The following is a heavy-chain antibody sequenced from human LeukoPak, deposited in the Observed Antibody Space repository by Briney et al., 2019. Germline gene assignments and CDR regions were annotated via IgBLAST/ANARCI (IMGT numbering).Heavy chain of an antibody. J-gene: IGHJ3*02. Sequence: PGGSLRLSCAASGFTFSSYGMHWVRQAPGKGLEWVAFIRYDGSNKYYADSVKGRFTISRDNSKNTLYLQMNSLRAEDTAVYYCAKGRRLWFGEPYDAFDIWGQGTMVTVSS. V-gene: IGHV3-30*02. CDR1: GFTFSSYG. CDR3: AKGRRLWFGEPYDAFDI. D-gene: IGHD3-10*01. CDR2: IRYDGSNK.